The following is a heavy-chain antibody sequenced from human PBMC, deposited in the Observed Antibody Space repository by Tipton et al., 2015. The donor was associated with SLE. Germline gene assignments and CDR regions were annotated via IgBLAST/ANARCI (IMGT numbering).Heavy chain of an antibody. J-gene: IGHJ6*03. CDR3: VRELDTFEVWGPGLERDYYYYYYMDV. D-gene: IGHD3-9*01. CDR1: GGSISTTTYF. CDR2: GFAGGLT. V-gene: IGHV4-61*02. Sequence: TLSLNCTVSGGSISTTTYFWNWIRQSAGRGLEWIGRGFAGGLTDYNPSLSSRVTMSLDMSKNQFSLDLTSVTAADTAVYYCVRELDTFEVWGPGLERDYYYYYYMDVWGKGTTVTVSS.